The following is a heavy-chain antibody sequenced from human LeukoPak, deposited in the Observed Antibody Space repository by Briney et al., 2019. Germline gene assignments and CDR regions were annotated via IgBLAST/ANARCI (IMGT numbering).Heavy chain of an antibody. Sequence: GGSLRLSCAASGFTFSSYSMNWVRQAPGKGLEWVSSISSSSSYIYYADSVKGRFTISRDNAKNSLYLQMNSLRAEDTAVYYCARDRMVRGVGPCYGMDVWGQGTTVTVSS. CDR2: ISSSSSYI. D-gene: IGHD3-10*01. CDR3: ARDRMVRGVGPCYGMDV. J-gene: IGHJ6*02. CDR1: GFTFSSYS. V-gene: IGHV3-21*01.